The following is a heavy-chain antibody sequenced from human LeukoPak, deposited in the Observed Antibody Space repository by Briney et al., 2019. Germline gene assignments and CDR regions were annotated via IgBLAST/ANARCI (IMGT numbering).Heavy chain of an antibody. J-gene: IGHJ4*02. CDR1: GFTFSDYN. V-gene: IGHV3-33*08. CDR3: ARDEEADYGDYGASFDY. D-gene: IGHD4-17*01. CDR2: IFYDGSNK. Sequence: GGSLRLSCAASGFTFSDYNMNWLRQAPGKGLEWVAVIFYDGSNKYYADSVKGRFTISRDNAKNSLYLQMNSLRAEDTAVYYCARDEEADYGDYGASFDYWGQGTLVTVSS.